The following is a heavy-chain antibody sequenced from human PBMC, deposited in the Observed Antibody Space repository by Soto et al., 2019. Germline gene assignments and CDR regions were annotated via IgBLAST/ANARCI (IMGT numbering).Heavy chain of an antibody. J-gene: IGHJ4*02. CDR3: ARGTYYYDSSGYGTWFDY. Sequence: SVKVSCKASGGTFSSYAISWVRQAPGQGLEWMGGIIPIFGTANYAQKFQGRVTITADESTSTAYMELSSLRSEDTAVYYCARGTYYYDSSGYGTWFDYWGQRTLVTVSS. D-gene: IGHD3-22*01. CDR1: GGTFSSYA. V-gene: IGHV1-69*13. CDR2: IIPIFGTA.